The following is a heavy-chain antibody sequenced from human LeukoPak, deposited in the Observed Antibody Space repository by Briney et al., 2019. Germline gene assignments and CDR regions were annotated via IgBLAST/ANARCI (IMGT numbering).Heavy chain of an antibody. CDR1: GGSISSYY. CDR2: IYYSGST. D-gene: IGHD3-22*01. CDR3: ASQTRGYYYDSSGYYYRRDAFDI. J-gene: IGHJ3*02. Sequence: SETLSLTCTVSGGSISSYYWSWIRQPPGKGLEWIGYIYYSGSTNYNPSLKSRVTISVDTSKNQFSLKLSSVTAADTAVYYCASQTRGYYYDSSGYYYRRDAFDIWGQGTMVTVSS. V-gene: IGHV4-59*01.